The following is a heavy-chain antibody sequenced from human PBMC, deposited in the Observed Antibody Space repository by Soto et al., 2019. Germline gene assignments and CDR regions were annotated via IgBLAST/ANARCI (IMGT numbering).Heavy chain of an antibody. CDR3: ARVSPSYGDYLDY. Sequence: QVQLQESGPGLVKPSQTLSLTCTVSGGSISSGGYYWSWIRQHPGKGLEWIGYIYYSGSTYYNPSLKGRVTMTVDTSNNQFSLKLSSLTAADTAVYYCARVSPSYGDYLDYWGQGTLVTVSS. CDR1: GGSISSGGYY. CDR2: IYYSGST. J-gene: IGHJ4*02. V-gene: IGHV4-31*03. D-gene: IGHD4-17*01.